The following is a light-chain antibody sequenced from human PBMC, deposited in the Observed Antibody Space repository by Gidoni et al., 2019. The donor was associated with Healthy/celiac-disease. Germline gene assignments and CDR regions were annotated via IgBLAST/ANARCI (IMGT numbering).Light chain of an antibody. V-gene: IGKV1-39*01. CDR1: QSISSY. CDR3: QQSYSTPYT. J-gene: IGKJ2*01. CDR2: AAS. Sequence: DIHMTQSPSSLSASVGDRVTITCLASQSISSYLNWYQQKPGKAPKLLIDAASSLQSGVPPRFSGSGSGTDFTLTISSRQPEDFATYYCQQSYSTPYTFGQGTKLEIK.